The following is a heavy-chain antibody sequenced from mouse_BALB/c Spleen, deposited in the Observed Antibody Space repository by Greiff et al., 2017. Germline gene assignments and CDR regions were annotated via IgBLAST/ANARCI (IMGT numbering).Heavy chain of an antibody. CDR3: GRGDYGSSYGYFDV. CDR2: INPYNGDT. J-gene: IGHJ1*01. V-gene: IGHV1-37*01. CDR1: GYSFTGYF. Sequence: EVKLVESGPELVKPGASVKISCKASGYSFTGYFMNWVKQSHGKSLEWIGRINPYNGDTFYNQKFKGKATLTVDKSSSTVHMELLSLTSEDSAVYYCGRGDYGSSYGYFDVWGAGTTVTVSS. D-gene: IGHD1-1*01.